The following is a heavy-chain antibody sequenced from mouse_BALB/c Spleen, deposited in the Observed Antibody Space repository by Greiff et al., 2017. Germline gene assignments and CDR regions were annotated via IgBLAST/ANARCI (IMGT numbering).Heavy chain of an antibody. J-gene: IGHJ4*01. Sequence: VQLQQSGPGLVQPSQSLSITCTVSGFSLTSYGVHWVRQSPGKGLEWLGVIWGGGSTDYNAAFISRLSISKDNSKSQVFFKMNSLQADDTAIYYCARKGYYGSSSFYAMDYWGQGTSVTVSA. V-gene: IGHV2-4-1*01. CDR1: GFSLTSYG. CDR3: ARKGYYGSSSFYAMDY. D-gene: IGHD1-1*01. CDR2: IWGGGST.